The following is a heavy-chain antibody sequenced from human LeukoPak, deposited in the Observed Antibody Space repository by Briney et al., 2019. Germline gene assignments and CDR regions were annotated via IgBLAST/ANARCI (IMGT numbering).Heavy chain of an antibody. Sequence: GGTLRLSCAASGFTFSSYGMSWVRQAPGKGLEWVSDISGSGGSTYYADSVKGRFTISRDNSKNTLYLQMNSLRAEDTAVYYCAKKHSTGLDPWGQGTLVTVSS. CDR1: GFTFSSYG. CDR3: AKKHSTGLDP. CDR2: ISGSGGST. J-gene: IGHJ5*02. V-gene: IGHV3-23*01. D-gene: IGHD2/OR15-2a*01.